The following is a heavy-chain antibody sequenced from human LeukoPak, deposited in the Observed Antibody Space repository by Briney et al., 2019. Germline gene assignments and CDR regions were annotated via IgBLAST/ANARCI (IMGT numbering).Heavy chain of an antibody. Sequence: TSSQTLSLTCTVSGGSISSSDYYWSWIRQPPGKGLEWIGYIYYSGSTYSNPSLKSRVTIPIDTSKNQFLLKLSSVTAADTAVYYCARDRYECSGGICSPYNWFDPWGQGTLVTVSS. D-gene: IGHD2-15*01. CDR2: IYYSGST. J-gene: IGHJ5*02. CDR3: ARDRYECSGGICSPYNWFDP. V-gene: IGHV4-30-4*01. CDR1: GGSISSSDYY.